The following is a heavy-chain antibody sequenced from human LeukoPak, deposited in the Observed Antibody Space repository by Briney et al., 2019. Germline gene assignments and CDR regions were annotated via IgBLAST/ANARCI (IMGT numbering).Heavy chain of an antibody. Sequence: GGSLRLSCAASGFSFGSFWMTWVRQAPGKGLEWLANINQDATEIYYVDSVKGRFTISRDNTKNSLYLQMNTLRDDDSGIYYCARDAAIDYWGRGALVTVSS. CDR2: INQDATEI. CDR1: GFSFGSFW. J-gene: IGHJ4*01. CDR3: ARDAAIDY. V-gene: IGHV3-7*03. D-gene: IGHD6-25*01.